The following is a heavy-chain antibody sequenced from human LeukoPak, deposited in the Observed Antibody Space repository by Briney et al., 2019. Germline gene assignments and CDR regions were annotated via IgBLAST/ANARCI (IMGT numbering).Heavy chain of an antibody. V-gene: IGHV3-33*01. Sequence: GSLRLSCAASGFTFKSYGIHWVRQAPGKGLEWVAVIWHDGKNKYYADSVKGRFTISRDNSKNTVLLQMNSLRAEDTAIYYCARDWGSDEAIDYWGQGTLVTVSS. CDR2: IWHDGKNK. CDR1: GFTFKSYG. D-gene: IGHD2-21*02. CDR3: ARDWGSDEAIDY. J-gene: IGHJ4*02.